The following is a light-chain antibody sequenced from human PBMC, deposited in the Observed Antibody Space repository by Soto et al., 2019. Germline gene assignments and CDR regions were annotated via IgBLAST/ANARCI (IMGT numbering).Light chain of an antibody. Sequence: EIVMTQSPATLSVSPGDRATLSCRASQTILSNLAWYQQKPGQAPRLLIYGASTRATGIPARFSGSASGTEFTLTISSLQSEDFASYYCQQYNNWPITFGQGTRLEIK. J-gene: IGKJ5*01. CDR2: GAS. V-gene: IGKV3-15*01. CDR1: QTILSN. CDR3: QQYNNWPIT.